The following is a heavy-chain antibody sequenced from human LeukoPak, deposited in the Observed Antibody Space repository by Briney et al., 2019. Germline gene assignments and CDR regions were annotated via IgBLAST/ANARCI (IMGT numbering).Heavy chain of an antibody. CDR1: GGSISSYY. J-gene: IGHJ4*02. Sequence: PSGTLSLTCTVSGGSISSYYWSWIRQPPGKGLEWIGYIYYSGSTNYNPSLKSRVTISVDTSKNQFSLKLSSVTAADTAVYYCARRYGDYWGQGTLVTVSS. V-gene: IGHV4-59*01. CDR2: IYYSGST. CDR3: ARRYGDY. D-gene: IGHD4-17*01.